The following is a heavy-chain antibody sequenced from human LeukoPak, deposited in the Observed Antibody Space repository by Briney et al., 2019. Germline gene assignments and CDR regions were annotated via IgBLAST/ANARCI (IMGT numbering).Heavy chain of an antibody. CDR3: ARGADSSGYYSIFYFDY. J-gene: IGHJ4*02. CDR2: IYYSGST. CDR1: GGSISSYY. D-gene: IGHD3-22*01. Sequence: ETLSLTCTVSGGSISSYYWNWIRQPPGKGLEWIGYIYYSGSTNYNPSLKSRVTISVDTSKNQFSLKLSSVTAADTAVYYCARGADSSGYYSIFYFDYWGQGTLVTVSS. V-gene: IGHV4-59*01.